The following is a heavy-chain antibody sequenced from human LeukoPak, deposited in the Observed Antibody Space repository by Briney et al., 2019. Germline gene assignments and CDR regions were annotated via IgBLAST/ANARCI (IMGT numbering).Heavy chain of an antibody. CDR1: GFTFGDYA. D-gene: IGHD2-2*01. CDR3: TRVEYQLLSLDY. Sequence: PGGSLRLSCTASGFTFGDYAMSRVRQAPGKGLEWVGFIRSKAYGGTTEYAASVKGRFTISRDDSKSIAYLQMNSLKTEDTAVYYCTRVEYQLLSLDYWGQGTLVTVSS. J-gene: IGHJ4*02. CDR2: IRSKAYGGTT. V-gene: IGHV3-49*04.